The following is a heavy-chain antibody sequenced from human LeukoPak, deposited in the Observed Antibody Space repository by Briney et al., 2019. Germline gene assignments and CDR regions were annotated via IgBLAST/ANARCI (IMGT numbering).Heavy chain of an antibody. CDR2: ISSSSSYI. CDR1: GFTFSSYR. Sequence: GESLRLSCAASGFTFSSYRMNWVRQAPGKGLEWVSSISSSSSYIYYGDSVKGRFTISRDNAKNSLYLQMNSLRAEDTAVYYCANTGSGSYYNAYWGQGTLVTVSS. J-gene: IGHJ4*02. CDR3: ANTGSGSYYNAY. V-gene: IGHV3-21*01. D-gene: IGHD3-10*01.